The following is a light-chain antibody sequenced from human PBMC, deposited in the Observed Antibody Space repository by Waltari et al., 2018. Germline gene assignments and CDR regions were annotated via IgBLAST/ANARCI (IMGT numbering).Light chain of an antibody. Sequence: SYELTQPPSVSVSPGQTASITCSGDKLGDKYACWYQQKPGQSPVLVIYQDSKRASGIPERFSGSNPGNTATLTIRRTQAMDEAGYYCQAWDSSGGVFGRGTKLTVL. V-gene: IGLV3-1*01. CDR3: QAWDSSGGV. J-gene: IGLJ2*01. CDR1: KLGDKY. CDR2: QDS.